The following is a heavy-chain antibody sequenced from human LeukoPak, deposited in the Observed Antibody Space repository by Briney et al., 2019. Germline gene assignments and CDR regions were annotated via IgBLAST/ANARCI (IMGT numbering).Heavy chain of an antibody. J-gene: IGHJ1*01. Sequence: GGSLRLSCAASGFTFSDYYMSWVRQAPGKGLEWVSVIYSGGSTYYADSVKGRFTISRDNSKNTLYLQMNSLRAEDTAVYYCALDYGDYEGGYFQHWGQGTLVTVSS. D-gene: IGHD4-17*01. V-gene: IGHV3-53*01. CDR1: GFTFSDYY. CDR3: ALDYGDYEGGYFQH. CDR2: IYSGGST.